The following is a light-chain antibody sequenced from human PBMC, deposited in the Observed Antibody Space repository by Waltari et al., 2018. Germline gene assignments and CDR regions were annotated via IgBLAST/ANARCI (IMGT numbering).Light chain of an antibody. CDR2: EAS. CDR3: QQYNSYSLLT. V-gene: IGKV1-5*03. Sequence: DIRMTQSPSTLSASAGARVIISCRASQSISKWLAWYQQKPGKAPKLLIYEASTLQSGVPSRFSGNGSGTDFTLTISSLQPDDFATYYCQQYNSYSLLTFGGGTKVEIK. CDR1: QSISKW. J-gene: IGKJ4*01.